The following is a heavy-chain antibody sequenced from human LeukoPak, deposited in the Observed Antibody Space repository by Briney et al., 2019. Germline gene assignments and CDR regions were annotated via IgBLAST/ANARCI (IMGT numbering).Heavy chain of an antibody. CDR3: ARQETRGSYGITFDY. Sequence: GGSLRLSCAASGFTFSSYWMHWVRQAPGKGLVWVSRINSDGSSTSYADSVKGRFTISRDNAKNTLYLQMNSLRAEDTAVYYCARQETRGSYGITFDYWGQGTLVTVSS. CDR1: GFTFSSYW. J-gene: IGHJ4*02. V-gene: IGHV3-74*01. CDR2: INSDGSST. D-gene: IGHD1-26*01.